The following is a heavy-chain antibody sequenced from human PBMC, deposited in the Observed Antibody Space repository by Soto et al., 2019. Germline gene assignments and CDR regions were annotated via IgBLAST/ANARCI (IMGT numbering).Heavy chain of an antibody. D-gene: IGHD3-10*01. CDR3: AREEVLLFGERLYYYYGMDV. CDR1: GFIVSSKS. Sequence: EVQVVESGGGLVQPGGSLRLSCAASGFIVSSKSMSWVRQAPGKGLEWVSVIYSGDSTYYADSVKGRFTISRDSSKNTLYLQMNSLRAEDTAVYYCAREEVLLFGERLYYYYGMDVWGPGTTVTVSS. V-gene: IGHV3-66*01. J-gene: IGHJ6*02. CDR2: IYSGDST.